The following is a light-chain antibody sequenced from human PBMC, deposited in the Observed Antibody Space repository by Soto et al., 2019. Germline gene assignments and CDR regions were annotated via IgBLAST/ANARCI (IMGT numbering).Light chain of an antibody. CDR3: QQYGSSPWT. CDR1: QSVSSDY. J-gene: IGKJ1*01. V-gene: IGKV3-20*01. CDR2: SAS. Sequence: EIVLTQSPDTLSLSPGERAALSCRASQSVSSDYLAWYRQKPGQAPRLLIYSASTRATGIPNRFSGSGSGTDFTLTINRLEPEDFAAYYCQQYGSSPWTFGQGTKVEVK.